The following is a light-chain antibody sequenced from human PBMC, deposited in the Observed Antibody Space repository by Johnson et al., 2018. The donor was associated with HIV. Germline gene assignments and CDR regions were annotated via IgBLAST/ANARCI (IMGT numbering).Light chain of an antibody. CDR2: EKN. J-gene: IGLJ1*01. Sequence: QSVLTQPPSVSAAPGQKVTISCSGSTSNIGNNYVSWYQQLPGTAPKLLIYEKNKRPSGIPDRFSGSKSGTSATLGITGLQTGDEADYYCETWDSSLSAYVIGTGAKVTVL. V-gene: IGLV1-51*02. CDR3: ETWDSSLSAYV. CDR1: TSNIGNNY.